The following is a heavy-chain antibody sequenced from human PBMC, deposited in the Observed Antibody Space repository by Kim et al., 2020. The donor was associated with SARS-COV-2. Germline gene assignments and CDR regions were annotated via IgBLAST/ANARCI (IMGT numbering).Heavy chain of an antibody. CDR3: TTGPGFFGWELLTPFDY. Sequence: ASVKVSCKVSGDTLTELSMHWVRQAPGKGLEWMGGFDPENGGTMYAQEFQGRVTMTEDISSHTAHMELSSLKSDDTAVYYCTTGPGFFGWELLTPFDYWGQGTLVTVSS. V-gene: IGHV1-24*01. CDR2: FDPENGGT. D-gene: IGHD1-26*01. J-gene: IGHJ4*02. CDR1: GDTLTELS.